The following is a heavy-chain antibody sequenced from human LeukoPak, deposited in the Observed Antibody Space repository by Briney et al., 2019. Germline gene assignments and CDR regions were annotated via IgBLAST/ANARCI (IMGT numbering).Heavy chain of an antibody. CDR1: GGSISSYY. Sequence: PSETLSLTCTVSGGSISSYYWSWIRQPPGKGLEWIGYIYYSGSTNYNPSLKSRVTISVDTSKNQFSLKLSSVTAADTAVYYCARHYYDSSGYGSGPRFDPWGQGTLVTVSS. D-gene: IGHD3-22*01. CDR2: IYYSGST. J-gene: IGHJ5*02. CDR3: ARHYYDSSGYGSGPRFDP. V-gene: IGHV4-59*01.